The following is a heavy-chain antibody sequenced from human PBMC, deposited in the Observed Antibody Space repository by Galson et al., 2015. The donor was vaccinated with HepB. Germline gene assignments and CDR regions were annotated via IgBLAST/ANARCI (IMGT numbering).Heavy chain of an antibody. CDR2: IIPILGIA. Sequence: SVKVSCKASGGTFSSYAISWVRQAPGQGLEWMGRIIPILGIANYAQKFQGRVTITADKSTSTAYMELSSLRSEDTAVYYCARRNRAFGIVAPFDIWGQGTMVTVSS. D-gene: IGHD3-16*01. CDR1: GGTFSSYA. V-gene: IGHV1-69*04. CDR3: ARRNRAFGIVAPFDI. J-gene: IGHJ3*02.